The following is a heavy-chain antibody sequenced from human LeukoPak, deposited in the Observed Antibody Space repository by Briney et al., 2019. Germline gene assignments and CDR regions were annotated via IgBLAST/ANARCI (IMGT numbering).Heavy chain of an antibody. J-gene: IGHJ4*02. CDR2: ISPNSGGP. Sequence: ASVKVSCKSSGYTFADYYIHWVRQAPGQGLGGMGWISPNSGGPNYAQKFRGRVTMTRDTSISTAYMELNRLKSDDTAVYYWTRPNYGDYWGYFEYWGQGTLVTVSS. V-gene: IGHV1-2*02. D-gene: IGHD4-17*01. CDR1: GYTFADYY. CDR3: TRPNYGDYWGYFEY.